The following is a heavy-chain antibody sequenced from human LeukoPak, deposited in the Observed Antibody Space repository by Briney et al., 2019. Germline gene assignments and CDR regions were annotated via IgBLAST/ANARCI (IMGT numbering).Heavy chain of an antibody. Sequence: SETLSLTCAVYGGSFSGYYWSWIRQPPGKGLEWIGEINHSGSTNYNPSLKSRVTISVDTSKNQFSLKLSSVTAADTAVYYCARARFLKKSTIYYYGMDVWGQGTTVTVSS. V-gene: IGHV4-34*01. J-gene: IGHJ6*02. CDR2: INHSGST. D-gene: IGHD3-3*01. CDR1: GGSFSGYY. CDR3: ARARFLKKSTIYYYGMDV.